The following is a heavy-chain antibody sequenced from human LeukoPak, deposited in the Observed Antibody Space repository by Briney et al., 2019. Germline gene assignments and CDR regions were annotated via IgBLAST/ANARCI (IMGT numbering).Heavy chain of an antibody. Sequence: SETLSLTCTVSGGLISNSFYSWAWLRHLPGKGLEWIGSITHSGTTYYNPSLKSRVTMYVDTSKNQFSLKVNSVTAADTAVYYCARPRYSSGWFWFDPWGRGTLVTVSS. CDR1: GGLISNSFYS. CDR2: ITHSGTT. V-gene: IGHV4-39*01. CDR3: ARPRYSSGWFWFDP. D-gene: IGHD6-19*01. J-gene: IGHJ5*02.